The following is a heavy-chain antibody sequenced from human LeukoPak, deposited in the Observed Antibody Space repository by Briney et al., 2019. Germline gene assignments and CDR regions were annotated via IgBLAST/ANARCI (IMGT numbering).Heavy chain of an antibody. CDR1: GYTFTSYD. D-gene: IGHD6-13*01. J-gene: IGHJ4*02. V-gene: IGHV1-8*01. CDR2: MNPNSGNT. Sequence: ASVKVSCKASGYTFTSYDINWVRQAPGQGLEWMGWMNPNSGNTGYAQKFRGRVTMTRNTSISTAYMELSSLRSEDTAVYYCARGPPNYSSSWYLFDYWGQGTLVTVSS. CDR3: ARGPPNYSSSWYLFDY.